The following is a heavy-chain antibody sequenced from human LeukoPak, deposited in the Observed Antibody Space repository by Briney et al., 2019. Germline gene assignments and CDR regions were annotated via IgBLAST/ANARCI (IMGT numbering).Heavy chain of an antibody. J-gene: IGHJ6*04. V-gene: IGHV3-48*03. CDR2: ISSSGSTI. CDR1: GFSVSSNY. Sequence: GGSLRLSCAASGFSVSSNYMNWVRQAPGKGLEWVSYISSSGSTIYYADSVKGRFTISRDNAKNSLYLQMNSLRAEDTAVYYCAELGITMIGGVWGKGTTVTISS. D-gene: IGHD3-10*02. CDR3: AELGITMIGGV.